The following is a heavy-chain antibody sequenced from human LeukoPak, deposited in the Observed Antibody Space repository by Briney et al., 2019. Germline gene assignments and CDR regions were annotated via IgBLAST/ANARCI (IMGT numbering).Heavy chain of an antibody. Sequence: SQTLSLTCTVSGGSVSSGDSYWNWIRQHPGTGLEWIGYIHYSGNFDYNPSLKSRVTISVDTSNNQFSMRLASVTAADTAVYYCAREERLRGTDWFPSWGQGTLVTVSS. D-gene: IGHD4-17*01. CDR2: IHYSGNF. CDR1: GGSVSSGDSY. V-gene: IGHV4-31*03. CDR3: AREERLRGTDWFPS. J-gene: IGHJ5*01.